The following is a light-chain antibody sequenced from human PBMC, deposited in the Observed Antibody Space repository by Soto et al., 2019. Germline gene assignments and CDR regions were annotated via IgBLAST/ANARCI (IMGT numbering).Light chain of an antibody. V-gene: IGKV1-5*01. Sequence: DIRMTQSPSTLSASVGDRVTITCRASQSISSWLAWYQQKPGKAPKLLIYDASSLESGVPSRFSGSGSGTEFTLTSSSLQADDFATYYCQQYNSYWTFGQGTKVEIK. CDR3: QQYNSYWT. CDR1: QSISSW. CDR2: DAS. J-gene: IGKJ1*01.